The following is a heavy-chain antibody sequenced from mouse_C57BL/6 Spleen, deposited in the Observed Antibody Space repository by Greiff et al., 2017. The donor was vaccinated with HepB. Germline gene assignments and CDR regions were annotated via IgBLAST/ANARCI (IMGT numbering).Heavy chain of an antibody. CDR1: GFTFSDYG. V-gene: IGHV5-17*01. Sequence: EVKVEESGGGLVKPGGSLKLSCAASGFTFSDYGMHWVRQAPEKGLEWVAYISSGSSTIYYADTVKGRFTISRDNAKNTLFLQMTSLRSEDTAMYYCASPIYYDYDVYAMDYWGQGTSVTVSS. D-gene: IGHD2-4*01. CDR2: ISSGSSTI. J-gene: IGHJ4*01. CDR3: ASPIYYDYDVYAMDY.